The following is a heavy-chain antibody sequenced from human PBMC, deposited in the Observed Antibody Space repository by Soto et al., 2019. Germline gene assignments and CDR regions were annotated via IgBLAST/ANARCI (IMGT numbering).Heavy chain of an antibody. CDR2: IKHDGRDK. J-gene: IGHJ1*01. Sequence: PGGSLRLSCAASGFTFSSYWMSWVRQAPGKGLEWVANIKHDGRDKYYVDSVKGRFTISRDNANNSLYLQMNSLRAEVTAFYYCARGNRPGYSTSWFQDWGQGTQVTVSS. CDR1: GFTFSSYW. V-gene: IGHV3-7*05. CDR3: ARGNRPGYSTSWFQD. D-gene: IGHD2-2*01.